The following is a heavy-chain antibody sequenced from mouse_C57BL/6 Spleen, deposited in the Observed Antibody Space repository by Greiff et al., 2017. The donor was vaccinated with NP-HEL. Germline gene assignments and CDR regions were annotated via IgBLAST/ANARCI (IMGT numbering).Heavy chain of an antibody. CDR2: IRNKANNHAT. CDR1: GFTFSDAW. D-gene: IGHD4-1*01. CDR3: TRLGREGFDY. V-gene: IGHV6-6*01. Sequence: EVQLQESGGGLVQPGGTMKLSCAASGFTFSDAWMDWVRQSPEKGLEWVAEIRNKANNHATYYAESVKGRFTISRDDSKSSVYLQMNSLRAEDTGRYYCTRLGREGFDYWGQGTTLTVSA. J-gene: IGHJ2*01.